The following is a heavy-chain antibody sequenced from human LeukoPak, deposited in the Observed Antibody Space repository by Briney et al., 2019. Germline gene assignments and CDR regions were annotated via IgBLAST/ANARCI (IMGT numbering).Heavy chain of an antibody. CDR2: INAGNGNT. J-gene: IGHJ5*02. CDR1: GYTFTSYA. CDR3: ARDGEYSSSPNWFDP. D-gene: IGHD6-6*01. Sequence: ASVKVSCKASGYTFTSYAMHWVRQAPGQRLEWMGWINAGNGNTKYSQKFQGRVTITRDTSASTAYMELSGLRSEDTAVYYCARDGEYSSSPNWFDPWGQGTLVTVSS. V-gene: IGHV1-3*01.